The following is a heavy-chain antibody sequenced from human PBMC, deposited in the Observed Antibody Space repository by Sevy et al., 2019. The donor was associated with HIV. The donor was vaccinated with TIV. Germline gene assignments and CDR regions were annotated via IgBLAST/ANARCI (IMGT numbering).Heavy chain of an antibody. CDR3: ARKNGLYYFDY. J-gene: IGHJ4*02. CDR2: IYTTGST. CDR1: GGSISSGSHY. Sequence: SETLSLTCAVSGGSISSGSHYWSWIRQPAGKGLEWIGDIYTTGSTNYNPSLKSRVTISVDTSKNQFSLKLSSVTAADTAVYYCARKNGLYYFDYWGQGTLVIVSS. D-gene: IGHD2-8*01. V-gene: IGHV4-61*09.